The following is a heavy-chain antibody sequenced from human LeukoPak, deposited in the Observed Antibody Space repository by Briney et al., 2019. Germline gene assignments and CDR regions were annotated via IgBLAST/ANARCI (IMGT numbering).Heavy chain of an antibody. J-gene: IGHJ3*02. V-gene: IGHV3-30*04. D-gene: IGHD2-15*01. CDR3: ARELADIVVVVAATNAFDI. CDR1: GFTFSSYA. CDR2: ISYDGSNK. Sequence: GGSLRLSCAASGFTFSSYAMHWVRQAPGKGLEWVAVISYDGSNKYYADSVKGRFTISRDNSKNTLYLQMNSLRAEDTAVYYCARELADIVVVVAATNAFDIWGKGTMVTVSS.